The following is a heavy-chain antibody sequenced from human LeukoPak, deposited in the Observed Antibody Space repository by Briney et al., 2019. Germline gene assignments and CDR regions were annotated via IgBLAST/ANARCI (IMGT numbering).Heavy chain of an antibody. CDR1: DYTFTSYG. Sequence: ASVKVSCKASDYTFTSYGISWVRQAPGQGLEWMGWISAYNGNTNYAQKLQGRVTMTTDTSTSTAYMELRSLRSDDTAVYYCARVRVDSSGYYRKDIDYWGQGTLVTVSS. CDR3: ARVRVDSSGYYRKDIDY. CDR2: ISAYNGNT. V-gene: IGHV1-18*01. J-gene: IGHJ4*02. D-gene: IGHD3-22*01.